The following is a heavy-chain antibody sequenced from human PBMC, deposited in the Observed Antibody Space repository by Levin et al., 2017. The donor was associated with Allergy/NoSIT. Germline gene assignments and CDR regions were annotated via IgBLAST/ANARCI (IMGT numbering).Heavy chain of an antibody. CDR3: AGAFASAGTDSVYFYYYGVDV. J-gene: IGHJ6*02. CDR1: GGSFSSSY. CDR2: INHSGTT. D-gene: IGHD6-13*01. V-gene: IGHV4-34*01. Sequence: SCGVYGGSFSSSYWSWIRQPPGKGLEWIGAINHSGTTKYNPSLKSRVTISVDTSENQISLRLSSVTAADTAVYYCAGAFASAGTDSVYFYYYGVDVWGQGTTVTVSS.